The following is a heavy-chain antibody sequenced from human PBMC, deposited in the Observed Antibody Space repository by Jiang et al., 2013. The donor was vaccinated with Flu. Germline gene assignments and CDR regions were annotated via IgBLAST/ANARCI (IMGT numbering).Heavy chain of an antibody. CDR2: IHYTGTT. CDR1: GDSLSTSNYF. J-gene: IGHJ4*02. V-gene: IGHV4-39*01. Sequence: KPSETLSLTCTVSGDSLSTSNYFWAWVRQPPGKGPEWIANIHYTGTTRYSPSLKSRVTISMDTSKNQFSLKLYSVTAAGTAVYYCARQDKWIAVAGDYFDHWGQGTLVTVSS. CDR3: ARQDKWIAVAGDYFDH. D-gene: IGHD6-19*01.